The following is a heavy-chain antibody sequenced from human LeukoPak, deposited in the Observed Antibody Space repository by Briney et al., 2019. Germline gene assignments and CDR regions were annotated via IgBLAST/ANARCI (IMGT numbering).Heavy chain of an antibody. V-gene: IGHV4-39*01. D-gene: IGHD3-10*01. CDR3: ARSAYYGSESYWDYYYYMDV. Sequence: SETLSLTCTVSGVFISTSSYSWGWIRQPPGKGLEWIGSTYYSGSTYYNPSLKSRVTISVDTSKNEFSLKLSSVTAADTAVYFCARSAYYGSESYWDYYYYMDVWGKGTTVTVSS. CDR1: GVFISTSSYS. CDR2: TYYSGST. J-gene: IGHJ6*03.